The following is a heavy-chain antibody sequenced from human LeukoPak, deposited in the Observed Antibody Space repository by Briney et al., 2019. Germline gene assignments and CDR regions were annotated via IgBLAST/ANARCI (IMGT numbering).Heavy chain of an antibody. V-gene: IGHV1-69*13. Sequence: SVKVSCKASGGTFSSYAISWVRQAPGQGLEWMGGIIPIFGTANYAQKFQGRVTITADESTSTAYMELSSLRSENTAVYYCARHSFSYYYDSSGSTFDYWGQGTLVTVSS. CDR1: GGTFSSYA. J-gene: IGHJ4*02. CDR2: IIPIFGTA. D-gene: IGHD3-22*01. CDR3: ARHSFSYYYDSSGSTFDY.